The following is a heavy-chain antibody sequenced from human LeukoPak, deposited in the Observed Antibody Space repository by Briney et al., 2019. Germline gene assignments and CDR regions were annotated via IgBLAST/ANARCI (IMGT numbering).Heavy chain of an antibody. J-gene: IGHJ4*02. CDR1: GTSITSCTYY. Sequence: PSQTLSLTCTVSGTSITSCTYYWSSIRQHPGKGLEWIGYIYYTGTTDYNPSLKSRVTISRDTSKNQFSLSLSSVTVEDTAVFYCARVGSRDTFHFDYWGQGSLVTVSS. D-gene: IGHD2-15*01. CDR2: IYYTGTT. V-gene: IGHV4-31*03. CDR3: ARVGSRDTFHFDY.